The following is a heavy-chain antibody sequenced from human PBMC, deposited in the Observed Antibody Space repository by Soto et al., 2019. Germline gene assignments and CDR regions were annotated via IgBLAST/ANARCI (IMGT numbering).Heavy chain of an antibody. D-gene: IGHD2-8*01. V-gene: IGHV1-2*04. CDR3: ARGDSTDCSNGVCSFFYNHDMDV. J-gene: IGHJ6*02. Sequence: ASVKVSCKASGYSFADYHIHWVREAPGQGLEWLGRINPKSGGTSTAQKFQGWVTMTTDTSISTASMELTRLTSDDTAIYYCARGDSTDCSNGVCSFFYNHDMDVWGQGTTVTVSS. CDR1: GYSFADYH. CDR2: INPKSGGT.